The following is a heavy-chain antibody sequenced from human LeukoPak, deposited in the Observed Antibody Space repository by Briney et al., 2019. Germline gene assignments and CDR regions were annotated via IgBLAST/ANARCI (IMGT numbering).Heavy chain of an antibody. Sequence: GGSLRLSCAASGFTFSSYSMNWVREAPGKGLEWVSFISSSGTYIYYADTMKGRFTISRDNAKNSLYLQMNSLRAEDTAVYYCARNGGNSDFDYWGQGTLVTVSS. J-gene: IGHJ4*02. D-gene: IGHD4-23*01. CDR1: GFTFSSYS. V-gene: IGHV3-21*01. CDR2: ISSSGTYI. CDR3: ARNGGNSDFDY.